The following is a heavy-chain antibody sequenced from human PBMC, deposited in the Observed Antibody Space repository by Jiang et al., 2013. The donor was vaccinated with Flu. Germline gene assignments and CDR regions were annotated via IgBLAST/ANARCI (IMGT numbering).Heavy chain of an antibody. D-gene: IGHD3-22*01. V-gene: IGHV4-59*08. CDR2: IYYSGST. J-gene: IGHJ5*02. Sequence: TCTVSGGSISSYYWSWIRQPPGKGLEWIGYIYYSGSTNYNPSLKSRVTISVDTSKNQFSLKLSSVTAADTAVYYCARQYYYDSSGYMAHWFDPWGQGTLVTVSS. CDR1: GGSISSYY. CDR3: ARQYYYDSSGYMAHWFDP.